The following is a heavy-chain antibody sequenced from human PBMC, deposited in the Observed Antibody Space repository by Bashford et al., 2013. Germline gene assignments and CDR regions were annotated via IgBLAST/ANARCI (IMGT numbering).Heavy chain of an antibody. Sequence: GSLRLSCAASGFTFSGSAMHWVRQASGKGLEWVGRIRSKANNNATAYAASVKGRFTISRDDSKNTGYLQMNSLKTEDTAVYYCALCGGSCNWKDYYYYYGMDVWGQGTTVTVSS. CDR2: IRSKANNNAT. J-gene: IGHJ6*02. CDR3: ALCGGSCNWKDYYYYYGMDV. V-gene: IGHV3-73*01. CDR1: GFTFSGSA. D-gene: IGHD2-15*01.